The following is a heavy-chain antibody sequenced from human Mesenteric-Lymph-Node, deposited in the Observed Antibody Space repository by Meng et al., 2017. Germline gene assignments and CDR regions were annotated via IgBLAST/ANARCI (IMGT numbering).Heavy chain of an antibody. J-gene: IGHJ5*02. D-gene: IGHD5-12*01. Sequence: QVQLQGSGPGLVKPSETLSLRCAVSGGSISSNNWWSWVRQPPGMGLEWIGEIYYSGRTNYNPSLKSRVTISLDKSKNQFSLKLSSVTAADTAVYYCARDSDRYSNTFWFDPWGQGTLVTVAS. V-gene: IGHV4-4*02. CDR2: IYYSGRT. CDR1: GGSISSNNW. CDR3: ARDSDRYSNTFWFDP.